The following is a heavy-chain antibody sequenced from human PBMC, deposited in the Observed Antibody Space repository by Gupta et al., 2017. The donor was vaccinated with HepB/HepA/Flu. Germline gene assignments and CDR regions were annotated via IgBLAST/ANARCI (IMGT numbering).Heavy chain of an antibody. V-gene: IGHV4-31*03. CDR3: ARVVPAAFYNWFDP. CDR2: IYYSGST. J-gene: IGHJ5*02. D-gene: IGHD2-2*01. Sequence: QVQLQESGPGLVKPSQTLSLTCTVSGGSISSGGYYWSWIRQHPGKGLEWIGYIYYSGSTYYHPSLKSRVTISVDTSKNQFSLKLSSVTAADTAVYYCARVVPAAFYNWFDPWGQGTLVTVSS. CDR1: GGSISSGGYY.